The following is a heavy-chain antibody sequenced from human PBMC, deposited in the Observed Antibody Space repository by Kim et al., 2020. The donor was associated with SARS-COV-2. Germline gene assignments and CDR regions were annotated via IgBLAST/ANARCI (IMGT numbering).Heavy chain of an antibody. CDR1: GYTFIIYA. D-gene: IGHD3-10*01. J-gene: IGHJ4*02. CDR3: ARGYPGVIDY. CDR2: INAGSDNT. V-gene: IGHV1-3*01. Sequence: ASVKVSCKASGYTFIIYALHWVRQAPGQRLEWMGWINAGSDNTKYSQKFQGRVTITRDISASTAYMELSSLRSEDTAVYYCARGYPGVIDYWGQGTLVTVSS.